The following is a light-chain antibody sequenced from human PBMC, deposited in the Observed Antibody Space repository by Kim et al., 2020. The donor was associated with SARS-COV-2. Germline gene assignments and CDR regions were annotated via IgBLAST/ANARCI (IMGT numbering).Light chain of an antibody. V-gene: IGKV3-20*01. CDR3: QQYATSPIT. CDR1: QSVPRNY. Sequence: CPGERATLSCRASQSVPRNYLAWYQQKAGQAPTLLIYDVSSRATGIPDRFSGSGSGTDFTLTISRLEPEDFAVYSCQQYATSPITFGQGTRLEIK. CDR2: DVS. J-gene: IGKJ5*01.